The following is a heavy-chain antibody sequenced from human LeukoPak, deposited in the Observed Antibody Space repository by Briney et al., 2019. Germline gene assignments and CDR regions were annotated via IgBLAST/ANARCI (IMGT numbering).Heavy chain of an antibody. CDR3: ASEGVVTLYFDY. J-gene: IGHJ4*02. Sequence: GGSLRLSCAASGFTFSSYAMSWVRQAPGKGREWVSDISGSGGSTYYADSVRGRFTISRDNSKNTLYLRMNRLRAEDTAVYYCASEGVVTLYFDYWGQGTLVTVSS. CDR2: ISGSGGST. CDR1: GFTFSSYA. D-gene: IGHD3-3*01. V-gene: IGHV3-23*01.